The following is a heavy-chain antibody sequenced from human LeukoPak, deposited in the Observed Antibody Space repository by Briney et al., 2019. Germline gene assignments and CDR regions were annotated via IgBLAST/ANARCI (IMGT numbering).Heavy chain of an antibody. CDR1: GFTFSSYW. Sequence: GGSLRLSCAASGFTFSSYWMSWVRQAPGKGLEWVANIKQDGGEKNYVDSVKGRFTISRDNAKTSLYLQMNSLRAEDTAVYYCARSLWPEDYWGQGTLVTVSS. J-gene: IGHJ4*02. CDR3: ARSLWPEDY. V-gene: IGHV3-7*01. CDR2: IKQDGGEK. D-gene: IGHD5-18*01.